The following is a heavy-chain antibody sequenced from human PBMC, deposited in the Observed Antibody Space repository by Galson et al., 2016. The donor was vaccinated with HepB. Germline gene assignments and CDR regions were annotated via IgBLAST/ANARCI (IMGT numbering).Heavy chain of an antibody. J-gene: IGHJ6*03. CDR3: ARELLDTAIVGGYYYYIDV. Sequence: CAISGDSVSSNSAAWNWIRQSPSRGLEWLGRTYYRSKWYSDYAVSVKSRITINPVTSKNQFSLQLNSVTPEVTAVYYCARELLDTAIVGGYYYYIDVWDKGTTVTVSS. V-gene: IGHV6-1*01. CDR2: TYYRSKWYS. D-gene: IGHD5-18*01. CDR1: GDSVSSNSAA.